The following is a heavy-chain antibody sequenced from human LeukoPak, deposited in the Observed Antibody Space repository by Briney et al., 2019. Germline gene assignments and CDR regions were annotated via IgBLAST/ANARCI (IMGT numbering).Heavy chain of an antibody. CDR2: IYDSGST. D-gene: IGHD5-24*01. Sequence: SETLSLTCTVSGGSIRSSYYYWGWIRQPPGKGLEWIGSIYDSGSTYYNPSLKSRVTISVDTSKNQFSLKLNSVTAADTAVYYCARGLRRDGYNLGYWGQGTLVTVSS. CDR1: GGSIRSSYYY. CDR3: ARGLRRDGYNLGY. V-gene: IGHV4-39*01. J-gene: IGHJ4*02.